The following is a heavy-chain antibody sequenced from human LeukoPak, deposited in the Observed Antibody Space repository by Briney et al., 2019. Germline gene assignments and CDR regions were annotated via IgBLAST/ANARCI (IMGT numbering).Heavy chain of an antibody. CDR3: ARHFGT. CDR1: GGSLSSSYYY. CDR2: IYYSGST. D-gene: IGHD3/OR15-3a*01. V-gene: IGHV4-39*01. J-gene: IGHJ4*02. Sequence: SETLSLTCTVSGGSLSSSYYYWGWVSQPPGRGREWIGSIYYSGSTYYNPSLKSRVTISVDTSKNQFSLKLGSVTAADTAVYYCARHFGTRGQGTLVTVSS.